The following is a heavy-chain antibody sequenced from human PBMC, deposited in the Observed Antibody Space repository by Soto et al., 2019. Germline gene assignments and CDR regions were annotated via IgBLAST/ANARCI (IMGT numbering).Heavy chain of an antibody. D-gene: IGHD1-1*01. CDR1: GFTFSGYW. CDR3: ARELASYNDY. J-gene: IGHJ4*02. Sequence: EVQLVESGGGLVQPGGSLRLSCAASGFTFSGYWMHWVRQAPGKGLVWVSRIDGDGSRTNYADSVKGRFTISRDNAKNTLYLQMNSLRAEDTALYYCARELASYNDYWGQGTLVTVSS. V-gene: IGHV3-74*01. CDR2: IDGDGSRT.